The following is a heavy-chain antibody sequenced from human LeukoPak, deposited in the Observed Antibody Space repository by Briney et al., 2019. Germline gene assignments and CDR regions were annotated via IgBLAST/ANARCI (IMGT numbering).Heavy chain of an antibody. V-gene: IGHV4-39*07. Sequence: SETLSLTCSVSGGSISSRSYYWGWIRQPPGKGLEWIGSIYYSGTTHSNPSVKSRVTISIDKSKNQFFLNLSSVTAADTAVYYCAGLVGRYSSGLYYYYFDYWGQGTLVTVSS. CDR2: IYYSGTT. CDR1: GGSISSRSYY. CDR3: AGLVGRYSSGLYYYYFDY. D-gene: IGHD3-22*01. J-gene: IGHJ4*02.